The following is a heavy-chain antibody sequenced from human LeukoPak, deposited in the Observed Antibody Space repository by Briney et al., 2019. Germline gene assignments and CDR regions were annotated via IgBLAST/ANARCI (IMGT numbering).Heavy chain of an antibody. D-gene: IGHD3-16*02. J-gene: IGHJ4*02. CDR1: GFTFSTYG. Sequence: GGSLRLSCAASGFTFSTYGMHWVRQAPGKGLEWVANIKQDGSEKYYVDSVKGRFTISRDNAKNSLYLQMNSLRAEDTAVYYCARENYVWGSYRAGLDYWGQGTLVTVSS. CDR2: IKQDGSEK. CDR3: ARENYVWGSYRAGLDY. V-gene: IGHV3-7*01.